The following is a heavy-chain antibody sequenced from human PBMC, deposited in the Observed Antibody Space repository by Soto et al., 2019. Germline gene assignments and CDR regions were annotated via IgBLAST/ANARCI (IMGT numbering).Heavy chain of an antibody. V-gene: IGHV3-43*01. Sequence: GSLRLSCAASGFTFDDYTMHWVRQAPGKGLEWVSLINWDGTSTYYGDSVKGRFTISRDNNKNSLYLQMNSLRTEDTALYHCAKGLYSSSSPLDFWGQGTLVTVS. CDR2: INWDGTST. D-gene: IGHD6-6*01. J-gene: IGHJ4*02. CDR1: GFTFDDYT. CDR3: AKGLYSSSSPLDF.